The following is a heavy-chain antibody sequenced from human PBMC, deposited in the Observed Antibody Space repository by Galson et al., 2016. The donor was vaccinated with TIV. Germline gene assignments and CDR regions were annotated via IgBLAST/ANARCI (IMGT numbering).Heavy chain of an antibody. D-gene: IGHD5-18*01. J-gene: IGHJ4*02. CDR2: IGGTGGST. V-gene: IGHV3-23*01. CDR3: AKDRQWIPSSLDY. Sequence: SLRLSCAASGFRFNSYAMNWVRQAPGKGLEWVSSIGGTGGSTYYADSVKGRFTISRDSYKDTVYLQMTSLRAEDQAIYFCAKDRQWIPSSLDYWGQGILVTVSS. CDR1: GFRFNSYA.